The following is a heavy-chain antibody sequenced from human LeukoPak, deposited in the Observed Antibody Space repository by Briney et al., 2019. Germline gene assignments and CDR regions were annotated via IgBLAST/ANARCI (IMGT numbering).Heavy chain of an antibody. CDR3: VREDDEKFDY. Sequence: KSGGSLRLSCAASGFTFSTYSMNWVRQAPGKGLEWVSSLTSSGSYMYHADSVKGRFTISRDNAKNSLYLQMNSLRAEDTAVYYCVREDDEKFDYWGQGTLVTVSS. D-gene: IGHD5-24*01. J-gene: IGHJ4*02. V-gene: IGHV3-21*01. CDR2: LTSSGSYM. CDR1: GFTFSTYS.